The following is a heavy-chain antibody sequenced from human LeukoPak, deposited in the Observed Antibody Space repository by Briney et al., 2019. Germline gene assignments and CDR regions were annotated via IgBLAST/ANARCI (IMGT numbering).Heavy chain of an antibody. Sequence: SETLSLTCAVYGGSFSGYYWSWIRQPPGKGLGWIGEINHSGSTNYNPSLKSRVTISVDTSKNQFSLKLSSVTAADTAVYYCARGSAARRNWFDPWGQGTLVTVSS. J-gene: IGHJ5*02. D-gene: IGHD6-6*01. CDR1: GGSFSGYY. V-gene: IGHV4-34*01. CDR3: ARGSAARRNWFDP. CDR2: INHSGST.